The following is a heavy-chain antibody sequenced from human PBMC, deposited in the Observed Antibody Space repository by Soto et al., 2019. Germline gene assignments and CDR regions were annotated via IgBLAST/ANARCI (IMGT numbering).Heavy chain of an antibody. J-gene: IGHJ4*02. D-gene: IGHD3-9*01. CDR2: IYPGDSDT. CDR3: ARSTRFFDWLIYGLYFDH. V-gene: IGHV5-51*01. CDR1: GYSFSTNW. Sequence: EVQLVQSGAEVKKPGESLRISCKTSGYSFSTNWIGWVRQVPGKGLEWMGVIYPGDSDTRYSPSFQGQVTISTDNSASTAYLQWNSVTTSDTAMYYCARSTRFFDWLIYGLYFDHWGQGTLVSVSS.